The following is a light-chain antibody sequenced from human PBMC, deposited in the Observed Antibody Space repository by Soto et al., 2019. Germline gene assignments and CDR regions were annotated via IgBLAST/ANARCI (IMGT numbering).Light chain of an antibody. J-gene: IGKJ4*01. Sequence: EIVMTQSPATLSVSRGERATLSCRANQAISSNLAWYQQKPGQAPRLLIYGASTRATGIPDRFSGSGSGADFTLIISRLEPEDFAVYYCQQYGSSPLTFGGGTKVDIK. CDR2: GAS. V-gene: IGKV3-20*01. CDR3: QQYGSSPLT. CDR1: QAISSN.